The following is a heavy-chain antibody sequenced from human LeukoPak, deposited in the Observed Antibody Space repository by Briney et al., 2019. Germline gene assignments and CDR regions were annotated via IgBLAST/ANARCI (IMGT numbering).Heavy chain of an antibody. CDR1: GGSISSYD. V-gene: IGHV4-59*08. CDR3: ARARHSSGWYPPHFDY. J-gene: IGHJ4*02. CDR2: IYYSGST. D-gene: IGHD6-13*01. Sequence: SETLSLTCTVSGGSISSYDWSWSRQPPGKGLEWIGYIYYSGSTNYNPSLKSRVTISVDTSKNQFSLKLSSVTAADTAVYYCARARHSSGWYPPHFDYWGQGTLVTVSS.